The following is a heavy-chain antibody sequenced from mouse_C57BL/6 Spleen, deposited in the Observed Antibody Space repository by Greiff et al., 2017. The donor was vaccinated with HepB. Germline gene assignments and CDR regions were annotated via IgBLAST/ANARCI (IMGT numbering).Heavy chain of an antibody. V-gene: IGHV8-12*01. J-gene: IGHJ4*01. CDR1: GFSLSTSGMG. CDR3: ARRWDYDGSIYAMDD. CDR2: IYWDDDK. D-gene: IGHD1-1*01. Sequence: QVTLKESGPGILQSSQTLSLTCSFSGFSLSTSGMGVSWIRQPSGKGLEWLAHIYWDDDKRYNPSLKRRLTISKDTSRNQVFLKSTSVDTADTATYDCARRWDYDGSIYAMDDWGQGNSVTVSS.